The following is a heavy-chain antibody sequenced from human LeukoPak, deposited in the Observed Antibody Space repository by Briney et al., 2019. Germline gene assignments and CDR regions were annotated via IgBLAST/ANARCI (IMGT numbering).Heavy chain of an antibody. D-gene: IGHD3-3*01. CDR1: VFTFSTYN. J-gene: IGHJ4*02. CDR2: ISGSGGST. Sequence: GGSLRLSCAASVFTFSTYNMNWVRQAPGKGLEWVSAISGSGGSTYYADSVKGRFTISRDNSKNTLYLQMNSLRAEDTAVYYCAKVSYDFWSGYLDYWGQGTLVTVSS. V-gene: IGHV3-23*01. CDR3: AKVSYDFWSGYLDY.